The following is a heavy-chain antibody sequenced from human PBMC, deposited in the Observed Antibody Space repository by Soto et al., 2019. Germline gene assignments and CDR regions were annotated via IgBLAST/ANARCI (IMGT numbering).Heavy chain of an antibody. CDR1: GGSFSSCDYY. CDR2: MCSSGIT. CDR3: ARHRRETGTYAQPLDY. V-gene: IGHV4-39*01. D-gene: IGHD1-1*01. Sequence: NPSETLSLTLTVSGGSFSSCDYYWGWVRPPPGKGLAGIGSMCSSGITYLNPSLKSRVTMSVDTSKNQFSLRLSSVTAADTAVYYXARHRRETGTYAQPLDYWGQGILVTVSS. J-gene: IGHJ4*01.